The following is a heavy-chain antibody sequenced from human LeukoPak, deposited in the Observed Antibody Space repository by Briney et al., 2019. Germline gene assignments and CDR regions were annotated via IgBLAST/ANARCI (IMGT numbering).Heavy chain of an antibody. CDR2: IYYSGST. V-gene: IGHV4-61*08. CDR1: GGSISSGGYY. Sequence: SETLSLTCTVSGGSISSGGYYWSWIRQPPGKGLEWIGYIYYSGSTNYNPSLKSRVTISVDTSKNQFSLKLSSVTAADTAVYYCARVDFLYSGWYSHDYYYMDVWGKGTTVTVSS. CDR3: ARVDFLYSGWYSHDYYYMDV. J-gene: IGHJ6*03. D-gene: IGHD6-19*01.